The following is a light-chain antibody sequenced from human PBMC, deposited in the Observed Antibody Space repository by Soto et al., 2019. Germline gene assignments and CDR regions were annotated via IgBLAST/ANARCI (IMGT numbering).Light chain of an antibody. CDR3: CSYAGRSTVV. J-gene: IGLJ2*01. V-gene: IGLV2-11*01. CDR2: EGN. CDR1: SGDIGGYNY. Sequence: QSVLTQPRALSGSAGQSVTISCTGTSGDIGGYNYVAWYQQRAGEAPELMIFEGNKRPSGVSNRFSASKSGNTASLAISGLQAEDEADYHCCSYAGRSTVVCGGGTQLTVL.